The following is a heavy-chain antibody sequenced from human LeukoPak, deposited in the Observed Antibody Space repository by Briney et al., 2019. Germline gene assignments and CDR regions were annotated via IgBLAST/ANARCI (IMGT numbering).Heavy chain of an antibody. CDR2: IKPDGNKE. V-gene: IGHV3-7*01. CDR3: AREGILLGAFDI. D-gene: IGHD2-15*01. Sequence: GGSLRLSCAASGFTFSSYGMHWVRQAPGKGLEWVADIKPDGNKESYVDSVKGRFSISRDNAKNSLYLQMNSLRVDDTAVYYCAREGILLGAFDIWGQGTMVTVSS. J-gene: IGHJ3*02. CDR1: GFTFSSYG.